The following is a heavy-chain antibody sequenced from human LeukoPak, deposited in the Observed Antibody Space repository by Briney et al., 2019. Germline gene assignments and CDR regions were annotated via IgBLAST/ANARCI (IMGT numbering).Heavy chain of an antibody. CDR1: GGSISSYY. CDR2: IYYSGST. J-gene: IGHJ6*02. D-gene: IGHD3-10*01. CDR3: ARDYSSGSGTYYFYGMDV. Sequence: SETLSLTCTVAGGSISSYYWGWIRQPPGKGLEWSGYIYYSGSTNYNPSLKSRVTISVDTSKNQFSLKLSSVIAADTAVYYCARDYSSGSGTYYFYGMDVWGQGNTVTVSS. V-gene: IGHV4-59*01.